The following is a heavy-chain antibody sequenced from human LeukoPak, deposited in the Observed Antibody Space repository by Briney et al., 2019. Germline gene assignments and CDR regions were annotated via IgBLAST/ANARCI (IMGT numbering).Heavy chain of an antibody. Sequence: ASVKVSCKASGYTFTGHYLHWVRQAPGQGLEWMGWINPNSGGPNYVQKFQGRVTMTRDTSISTAYMELSRLRSDDTAVYYCATHTVYYDILTGWGQGTLVTVSS. V-gene: IGHV1-2*02. D-gene: IGHD3-9*01. J-gene: IGHJ4*02. CDR2: INPNSGGP. CDR3: ATHTVYYDILTG. CDR1: GYTFTGHY.